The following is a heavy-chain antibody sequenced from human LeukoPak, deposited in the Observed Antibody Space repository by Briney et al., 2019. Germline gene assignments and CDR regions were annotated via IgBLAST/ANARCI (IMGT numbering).Heavy chain of an antibody. J-gene: IGHJ3*02. Sequence: ASVKVSCKASGYTFTGYYMHWVRQAPGQGLEWMGWINPNSGGTNYAQKFQGWVTMTRDTSISTAYMELSRLRSDDTAVYYCARGTHESIVGATGAFDIWGQGTMVTVSS. CDR2: INPNSGGT. CDR3: ARGTHESIVGATGAFDI. D-gene: IGHD1-26*01. V-gene: IGHV1-2*04. CDR1: GYTFTGYY.